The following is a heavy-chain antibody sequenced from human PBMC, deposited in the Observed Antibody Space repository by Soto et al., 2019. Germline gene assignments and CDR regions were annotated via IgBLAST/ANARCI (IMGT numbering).Heavy chain of an antibody. CDR1: GFSFSTFE. CDR3: VKGWWLDF. D-gene: IGHD2-15*01. V-gene: IGHV3-23*01. CDR2: ISDDGSRT. J-gene: IGHJ5*01. Sequence: EVQLLESGGGLVQPGGSLRLSCAASGFSFSTFEMSWVRQAPGRGLEWVSFISDDGSRTYYADALKGRFTISRDNSKHTGYWQMTGLTAEDTAVDACVKGWWLDFWGQEALVTVSS.